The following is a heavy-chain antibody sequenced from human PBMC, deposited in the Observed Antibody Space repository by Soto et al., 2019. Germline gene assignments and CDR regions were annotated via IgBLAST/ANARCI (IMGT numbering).Heavy chain of an antibody. D-gene: IGHD3-9*01. CDR2: FDPEDGET. CDR3: ATVSTRFLTNPLKYYFDY. V-gene: IGHV1-24*01. CDR1: GYTLTELS. Sequence: ASVKVSCKVSGYTLTELSMHWVRQAPGKGLEWMGGFDPEDGETIYAQKFQGRVTMTEDTSTDTAYMELSSLRSEDTAVYYCATVSTRFLTNPLKYYFDYWGQGTLVTVSS. J-gene: IGHJ4*02.